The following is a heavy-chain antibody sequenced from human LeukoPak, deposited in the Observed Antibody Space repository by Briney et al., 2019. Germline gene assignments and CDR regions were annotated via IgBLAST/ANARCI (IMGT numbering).Heavy chain of an antibody. CDR3: AKDGAGYSGYDY. Sequence: GGSLRLSCAASGFTFNNYGMHWVRQAPGKGLEWVAFIRYDGSNKYYADSVKGRFTISRDNSKNTLYLQMNSLRAEDTAVYYCAKDGAGYSGYDYWGQGTLVTVSS. CDR1: GFTFNNYG. D-gene: IGHD5-12*01. V-gene: IGHV3-30*02. J-gene: IGHJ4*02. CDR2: IRYDGSNK.